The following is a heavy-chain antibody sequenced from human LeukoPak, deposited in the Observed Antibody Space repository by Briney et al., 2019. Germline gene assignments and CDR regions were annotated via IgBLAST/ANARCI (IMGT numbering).Heavy chain of an antibody. Sequence: SQTLSLTCVLSGDSVSSNGVAWNWIRQSPSRGLQWLGRTSYKSKWYNNCAVSVKSRITINADTSKNQFSLQLNSVTPDDTAVYYCARWLHGLAHLDYWGQGTLVTVSS. V-gene: IGHV6-1*01. D-gene: IGHD3/OR15-3a*01. CDR3: ARWLHGLAHLDY. CDR1: GDSVSSNGVA. CDR2: TSYKSKWYN. J-gene: IGHJ4*02.